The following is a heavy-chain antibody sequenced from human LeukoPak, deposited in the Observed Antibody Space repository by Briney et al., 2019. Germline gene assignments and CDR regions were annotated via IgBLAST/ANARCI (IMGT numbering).Heavy chain of an antibody. J-gene: IGHJ4*02. CDR2: ISGSGGST. CDR1: GFTFSSYA. CDR3: AKDRERLREMGEFDF. D-gene: IGHD3-16*01. Sequence: GGSLRLSCAASGFTFSSYAMSWVRQAPGKGLEWVSAISGSGGSTYYADSVKGRFTISRDNAKNSLYLQMNSLRAEDTALYYCAKDRERLREMGEFDFWGQGTLVTVSS. V-gene: IGHV3-23*01.